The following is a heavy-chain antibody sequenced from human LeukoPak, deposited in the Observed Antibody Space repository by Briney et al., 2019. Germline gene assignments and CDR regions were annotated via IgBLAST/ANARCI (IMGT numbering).Heavy chain of an antibody. CDR2: ISASGGST. CDR3: AKPPGAISRYYFDY. V-gene: IGHV3-23*01. D-gene: IGHD1-14*01. Sequence: GGSLRLSCAASGFTFSSYEMNWVRQAPGKGLEWVSGISASGGSTYYADSVQGRFTIPRDNSKNTLYLQMSSLRAEDTAVYYCAKPPGAISRYYFDYWGQGTLVIVSS. J-gene: IGHJ4*02. CDR1: GFTFSSYE.